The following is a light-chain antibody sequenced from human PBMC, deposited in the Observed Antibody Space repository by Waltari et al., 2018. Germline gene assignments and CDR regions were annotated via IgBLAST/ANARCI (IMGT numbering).Light chain of an antibody. Sequence: EIVLTLSPATLSLSPVERATLSCRASQRVSSYLAWYQQKPGQAPRLLIYDASNRATGIPARFSGSGSGTDFTLTISSLEPEDFAVYYCQQRSNWPPLTFGGGTKVEIK. V-gene: IGKV3-11*01. CDR2: DAS. CDR3: QQRSNWPPLT. J-gene: IGKJ4*01. CDR1: QRVSSY.